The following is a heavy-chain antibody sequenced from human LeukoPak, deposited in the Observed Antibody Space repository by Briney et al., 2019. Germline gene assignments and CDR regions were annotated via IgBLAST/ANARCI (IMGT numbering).Heavy chain of an antibody. V-gene: IGHV4-39*01. Sequence: PSETLSLTCTVSGGSLSSSSYYWGWIRQPPGKGLEWIGSIYYSGSTYHNPSLKSRVTISVDTSKNQFSLKLSSVTAADTAVYYCASTIMITFGGVILWGQGTLVTVSS. CDR3: ASTIMITFGGVIL. D-gene: IGHD3-16*02. CDR2: IYYSGST. CDR1: GGSLSSSSYY. J-gene: IGHJ4*02.